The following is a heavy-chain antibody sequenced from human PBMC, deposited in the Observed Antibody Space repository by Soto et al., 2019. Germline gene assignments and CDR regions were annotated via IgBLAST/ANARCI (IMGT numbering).Heavy chain of an antibody. CDR3: ARGGGTTVTTKHAFDI. Sequence: SETLSLTCAVYGGSFSGYYWSWIRQPPGKGLEWIGEINHSGSTNYNPSLKSRVTISVDTSKNQFSLKLSSVTAADTAVYYCARGGGTTVTTKHAFDIWGQGTMVTVSS. V-gene: IGHV4-34*01. D-gene: IGHD4-17*01. J-gene: IGHJ3*02. CDR2: INHSGST. CDR1: GGSFSGYY.